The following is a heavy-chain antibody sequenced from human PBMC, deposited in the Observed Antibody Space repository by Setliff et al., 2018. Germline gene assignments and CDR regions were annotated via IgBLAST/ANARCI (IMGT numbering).Heavy chain of an antibody. D-gene: IGHD6-13*01. CDR2: IYPGDPET. CDR3: ARALASAGTVYFDY. CDR1: GYSFSTHW. Sequence: GESLKISCKGSGYSFSTHWIGWVRQMPGKGLEWMAMIYPGDPETRYSPSFQGQVSIPADKSISTAYLQWSSLKASDTAMYYCARALASAGTVYFDYWGQGTLVTVSS. J-gene: IGHJ4*02. V-gene: IGHV5-51*01.